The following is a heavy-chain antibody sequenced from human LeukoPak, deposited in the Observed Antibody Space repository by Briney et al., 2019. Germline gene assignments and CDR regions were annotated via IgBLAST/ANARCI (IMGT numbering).Heavy chain of an antibody. J-gene: IGHJ6*02. D-gene: IGHD3-10*01. CDR2: IWYDGSNQ. Sequence: GGSLRLSCVASGFTFSSYGMHWVRQAPGKGLEWVAFIWYDGSNQYYADSVKGRFTISRDDSKNTLYLQMNSLRAEDTAVYYCARDKRVTHMDVWGQGTTVTVSS. CDR1: GFTFSSYG. V-gene: IGHV3-33*08. CDR3: ARDKRVTHMDV.